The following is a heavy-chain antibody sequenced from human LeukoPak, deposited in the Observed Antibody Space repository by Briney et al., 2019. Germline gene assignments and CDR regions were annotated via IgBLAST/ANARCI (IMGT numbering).Heavy chain of an antibody. V-gene: IGHV1-2*02. Sequence: ASVKVSCKASGYTFTGYYMHWVRQAPGQGLEWMGWINPNSGGTNYAQKFQGRVTMTRDTSISTAYMELSRLRSDDTAVYYCARTGWSRADYYYYYMDVWGKGTTVTVSS. CDR2: INPNSGGT. J-gene: IGHJ6*03. CDR1: GYTFTGYY. CDR3: ARTGWSRADYYYYYMDV. D-gene: IGHD6-13*01.